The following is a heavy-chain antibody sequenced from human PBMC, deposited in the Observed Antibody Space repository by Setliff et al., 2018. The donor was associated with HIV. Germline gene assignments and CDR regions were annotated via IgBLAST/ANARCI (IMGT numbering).Heavy chain of an antibody. Sequence: SETLSLTCAVYGASFSTYYWRWIRQPPGKGLEWIGEINHSGSTNYNPSLKSRVTISIDTSKNQFSLKLTSVTAADTAVYYCASVRTGYYRIRDYWGQGSLVTVSS. CDR1: GASFSTYY. CDR3: ASVRTGYYRIRDY. CDR2: INHSGST. D-gene: IGHD3-9*01. J-gene: IGHJ4*02. V-gene: IGHV4-34*01.